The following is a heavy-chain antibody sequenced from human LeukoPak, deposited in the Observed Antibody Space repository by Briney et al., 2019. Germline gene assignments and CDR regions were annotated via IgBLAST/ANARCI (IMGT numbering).Heavy chain of an antibody. V-gene: IGHV3-23*01. CDR1: GFPFSSYA. J-gene: IGHJ4*02. CDR3: ASVDYDFWSGVFDY. D-gene: IGHD3-3*01. Sequence: GGSLRLSCAASGFPFSSYAMSWVRRAPGKGLGWVSAISGSGGSTYYADSVKGRFTISRDNSKNTLYLQMNSLRAEDTAVYYCASVDYDFWSGVFDYWGQGTLVTVSS. CDR2: ISGSGGST.